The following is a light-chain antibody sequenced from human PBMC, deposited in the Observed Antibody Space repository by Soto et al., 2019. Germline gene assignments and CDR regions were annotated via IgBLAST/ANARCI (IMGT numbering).Light chain of an antibody. CDR2: DAS. J-gene: IGKJ3*01. CDR1: QSVSSY. CDR3: QQRSDWPPDIT. Sequence: EIVLTQSPATLSLSPGERATLSCRASQSVSSYLAWYQQKPGQAPRLLISDASNRATGIPARFCGSGSGTDFTLTISSLEPEDFAVYYCQQRSDWPPDITFGPGTKVDIK. V-gene: IGKV3-11*01.